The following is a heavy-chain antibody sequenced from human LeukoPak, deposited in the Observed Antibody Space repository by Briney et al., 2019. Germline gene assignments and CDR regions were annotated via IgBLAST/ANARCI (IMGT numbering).Heavy chain of an antibody. CDR3: ARGVCSGTSCYWGHNWFDP. CDR1: GYTFTSYY. D-gene: IGHD2-2*01. CDR2: INPSGDGDST. J-gene: IGHJ5*02. Sequence: GASVKVSCKASGYTFTSYYIHWVRQAARQGLEWMGIINPSGDGDSTSYAQKFQGRVIMTRDMSTNTVYMELSSLRSEDTAVYYCARGVCSGTSCYWGHNWFDPWGQGTLVTVSS. V-gene: IGHV1-46*01.